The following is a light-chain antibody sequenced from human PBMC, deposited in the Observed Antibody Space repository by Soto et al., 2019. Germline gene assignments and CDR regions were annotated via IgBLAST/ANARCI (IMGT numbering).Light chain of an antibody. Sequence: SYELTQPPSVSVAPGKTARITWVGNNIGSKSVHWYQQKPGQAPVLVIYYDSDRPSGIPERFSGANSGNTATLTISRVEAGDEADYYCQVWDSSSDHPVFGGGTKLTVL. V-gene: IGLV3-21*04. CDR1: NIGSKS. J-gene: IGLJ2*01. CDR3: QVWDSSSDHPV. CDR2: YDS.